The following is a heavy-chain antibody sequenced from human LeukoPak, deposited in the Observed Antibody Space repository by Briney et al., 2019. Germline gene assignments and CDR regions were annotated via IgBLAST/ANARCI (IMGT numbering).Heavy chain of an antibody. CDR2: IKQDGSEK. V-gene: IGHV3-7*01. CDR1: GFTFSSYW. D-gene: IGHD3-22*01. Sequence: PGGSLRLSCAASGFTFSSYWMSWVRQAPGKGLEWVANIKQDGSEKYYVDSVKGRFTISRDNAKNSLYLQMNSLRAEDTAVYYCARETYYYDTDGMDVWGQGTTVTVSS. CDR3: ARETYYYDTDGMDV. J-gene: IGHJ6*02.